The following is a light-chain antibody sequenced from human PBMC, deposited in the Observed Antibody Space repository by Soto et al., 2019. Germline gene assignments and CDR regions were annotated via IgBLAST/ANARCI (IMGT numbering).Light chain of an antibody. Sequence: EIVLTQSPGTLSLSPGERATLSCRASQSVNSNYLAWYQQKPGQGPRLLMYGTSNRATGLPARFSGSGSGTDFTLTISRLEPEDCAVYYCQQYDNSPRTCGQGTKVEIK. J-gene: IGKJ1*01. V-gene: IGKV3-20*01. CDR3: QQYDNSPRT. CDR1: QSVNSNY. CDR2: GTS.